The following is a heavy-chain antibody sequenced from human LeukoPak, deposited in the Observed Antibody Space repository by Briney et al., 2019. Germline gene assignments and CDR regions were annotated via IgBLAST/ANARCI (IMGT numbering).Heavy chain of an antibody. J-gene: IGHJ2*01. CDR1: GGSISPYY. CDR3: ARIYYSSSYDYWYFDL. Sequence: SETLSLTCTVSGGSISPYYWSWIRQPPGKGLKWIGYIYYSGSTNYNPSLKSRVTISVDTSKNQFSLKLSSVTTADTAVYYCARIYYSSSYDYWYFDLWGRGTLVTVSS. D-gene: IGHD6-13*01. CDR2: IYYSGST. V-gene: IGHV4-59*01.